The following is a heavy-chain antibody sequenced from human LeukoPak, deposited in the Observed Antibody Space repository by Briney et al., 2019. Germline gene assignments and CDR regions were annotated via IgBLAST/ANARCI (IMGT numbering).Heavy chain of an antibody. Sequence: SETLSLTCTVSGGSVSSGGHYWTWIRQSPGKGLEWIGYIYDSGNTNYNPSLKSRVTISVDTSKNQFSLKLSSATAADTAVYYCGRFTCFSSSCYYHYGMDVWGEGTTVTVSS. CDR1: GGSVSSGGHY. CDR3: GRFTCFSSSCYYHYGMDV. CDR2: IYDSGNT. V-gene: IGHV4-61*08. D-gene: IGHD2-2*01. J-gene: IGHJ6*04.